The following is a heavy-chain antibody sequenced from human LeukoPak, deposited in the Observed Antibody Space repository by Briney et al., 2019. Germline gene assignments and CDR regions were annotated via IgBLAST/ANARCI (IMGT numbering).Heavy chain of an antibody. V-gene: IGHV4-39*01. Sequence: SETLSLTCTVSGGSISSSSYYWGWIRQPPGKGLEWIGIIYYSGSTYYNPSLKSRVTISVDTSKNQFSLKLSSVTAADTAVYYCARIEYYDFWRVKGGAFDIWGQGTMVTVSS. CDR2: IYYSGST. J-gene: IGHJ3*02. CDR3: ARIEYYDFWRVKGGAFDI. D-gene: IGHD3-3*01. CDR1: GGSISSSSYY.